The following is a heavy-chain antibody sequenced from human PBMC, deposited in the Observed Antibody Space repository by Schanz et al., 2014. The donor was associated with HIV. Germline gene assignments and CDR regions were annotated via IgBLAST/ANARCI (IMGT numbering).Heavy chain of an antibody. CDR2: ISYDGRNK. J-gene: IGHJ6*02. V-gene: IGHV3-30*18. CDR1: GFPLRDYG. Sequence: QVQVVESGGGVVQPGRSLTLSCATTGFPLRDYGMHWVRQAPGKGLEWLAVISYDGRNKKFANSVKGRFTISRDNSKNTVYLQAKSLRPEDTAVYFCAKDGNLYDSRYRGKGNYYHYYGMDVWGQGTTVTVS. D-gene: IGHD3-22*01. CDR3: AKDGNLYDSRYRGKGNYYHYYGMDV.